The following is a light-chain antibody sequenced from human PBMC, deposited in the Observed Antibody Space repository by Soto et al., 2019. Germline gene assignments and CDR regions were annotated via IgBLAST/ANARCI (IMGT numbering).Light chain of an antibody. CDR1: QSISSY. CDR3: QHSYSTPYT. J-gene: IGKJ2*01. Sequence: DIQMTQSPSSLSASVGDRVTITCRASQSISSYLNWYQQKPGKAPKLLIYAASSLRSGVPSRFSGSGSGTDFTLTINSLQPEDFAIYYCQHSYSTPYTFGQGTKLEIK. V-gene: IGKV1-39*01. CDR2: AAS.